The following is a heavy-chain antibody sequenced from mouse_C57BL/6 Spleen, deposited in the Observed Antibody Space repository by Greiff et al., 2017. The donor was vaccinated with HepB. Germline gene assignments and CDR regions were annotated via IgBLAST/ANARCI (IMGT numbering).Heavy chain of an antibody. D-gene: IGHD2-5*01. V-gene: IGHV1-64*01. CDR2: IHPNSGST. Sequence: VQLQQSGAELVKPGASVKLSCKASGYTFTSYWMHWVKQRPGQGLEWIGMIHPNSGSTNYNEKFKSKATLTVDKSSSTAYMQLSSLTSEDSAVYYCARNSKVVGDYWGQGTSVTVSS. CDR1: GYTFTSYW. J-gene: IGHJ4*01. CDR3: ARNSKVVGDY.